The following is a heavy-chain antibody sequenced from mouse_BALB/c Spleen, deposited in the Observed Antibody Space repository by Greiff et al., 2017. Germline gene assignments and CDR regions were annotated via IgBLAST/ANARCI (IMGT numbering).Heavy chain of an antibody. CDR3: ARSGSSPRYWYFAV. Sequence: EVKLVESGGGLVQPGGSRKLSCAASGFTFSSFGMHWVRQAPEKGLEWVAYISSGSSTIYYADTVKGRFTISRDNPKNTLFLQMTSLRSEDTAMYYCARSGSSPRYWYFAVWGAGTTVTVSS. V-gene: IGHV5-17*02. D-gene: IGHD1-1*01. J-gene: IGHJ1*01. CDR2: ISSGSSTI. CDR1: GFTFSSFG.